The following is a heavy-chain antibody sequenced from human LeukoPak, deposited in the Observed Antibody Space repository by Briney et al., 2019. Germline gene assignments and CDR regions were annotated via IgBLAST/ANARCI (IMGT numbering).Heavy chain of an antibody. D-gene: IGHD6-13*01. V-gene: IGHV3-30*18. J-gene: IGHJ5*02. CDR3: AKPYTAAGTAPDWFDP. CDR1: GFTFSSYG. CDR2: ISYDGSNK. Sequence: GGSLRLSCAASGFTFSSYGMHWVRQAPGKGLGWVAVISYDGSNKYYADSVKGRFTISRDNSKNTLYLQMNSLRAEDTAVYYCAKPYTAAGTAPDWFDPWGQGTLVTVSS.